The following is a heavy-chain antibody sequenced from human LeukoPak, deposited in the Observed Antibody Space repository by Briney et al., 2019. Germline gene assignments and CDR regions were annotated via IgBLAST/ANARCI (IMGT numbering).Heavy chain of an antibody. D-gene: IGHD3-3*01. CDR1: GFTFSSYW. CDR3: ARGGGILRFLEWLSSRGMDV. CDR2: IKQDGSEK. Sequence: GGSLRLSCAASGFTFSSYWMSWVRQAPGKGLEWVANIKQDGSEKYYVDSVKGRSTISRDNAKNSLYLQMNSLRAEDTAVYYCARGGGILRFLEWLSSRGMDVWGQGTTVTVSS. J-gene: IGHJ6*02. V-gene: IGHV3-7*01.